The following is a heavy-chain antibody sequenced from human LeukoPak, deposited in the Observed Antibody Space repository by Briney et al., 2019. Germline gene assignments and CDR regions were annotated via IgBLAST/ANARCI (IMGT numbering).Heavy chain of an antibody. CDR2: ISYDGSNK. V-gene: IGHV3-30*04. Sequence: GGSLRLSCAASGFTFSSYAMSWVRQAPGKGLEWVAVISYDGSNKYYADSVKGRFTISRDNSKNTLYLQMNSLRAEDTAVYYCARESITFGGVIDYFDYWGQGTLVTVSS. J-gene: IGHJ4*02. D-gene: IGHD3-16*02. CDR3: ARESITFGGVIDYFDY. CDR1: GFTFSSYA.